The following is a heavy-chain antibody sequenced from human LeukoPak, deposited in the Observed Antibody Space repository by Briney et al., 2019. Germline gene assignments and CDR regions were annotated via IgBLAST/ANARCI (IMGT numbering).Heavy chain of an antibody. Sequence: PGGSLRLSCAASGFTFDDYTMHWVRQAPGKGLEWVSLISWDGGSTYYADSVKGRFTISRDNSKNSLYLQMNSLRTEDTALYYCAKDMGRSPYYYYGMDVWGQGTTVTVSS. CDR1: GFTFDDYT. CDR2: ISWDGGST. D-gene: IGHD1-26*01. V-gene: IGHV3-43*01. J-gene: IGHJ6*02. CDR3: AKDMGRSPYYYYGMDV.